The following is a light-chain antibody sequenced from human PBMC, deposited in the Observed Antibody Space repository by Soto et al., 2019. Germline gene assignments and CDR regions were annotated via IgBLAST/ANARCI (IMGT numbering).Light chain of an antibody. J-gene: IGLJ3*02. CDR3: SAYAGSSSWV. Sequence: QSALTQPPSASGSPGQSVTISCTGTSSDVGVYNYVSWYQQHPGKAPKLMIYDVNKRPSGVPDRFSGSKSGNTASLTVSGLQAEDEADYYCSAYAGSSSWVFGGGTKLTVL. CDR1: SSDVGVYNY. CDR2: DVN. V-gene: IGLV2-8*01.